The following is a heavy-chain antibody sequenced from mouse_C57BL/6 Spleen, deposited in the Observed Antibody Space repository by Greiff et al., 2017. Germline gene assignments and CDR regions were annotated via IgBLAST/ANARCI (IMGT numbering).Heavy chain of an antibody. D-gene: IGHD2-14*01. CDR1: GFTFSSYA. CDR2: ISSGGDYI. V-gene: IGHV5-9-1*02. CDR3: TRVEYDGYYFDD. Sequence: EVQVVESGEGLVKPGGSLKLSCAASGFTFSSYAMSWVRQTPEKRLEWVAYISSGGDYIYYADTVKGRFTISRDNARNTLYLQMSSLKSEDTALYYCTRVEYDGYYFDDWGQGTTLTVSS. J-gene: IGHJ2*01.